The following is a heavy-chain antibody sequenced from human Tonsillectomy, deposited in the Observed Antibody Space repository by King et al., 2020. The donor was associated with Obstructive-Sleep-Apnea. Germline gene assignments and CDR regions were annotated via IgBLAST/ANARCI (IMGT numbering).Heavy chain of an antibody. CDR2: INEDGSAK. V-gene: IGHV3-7*01. J-gene: IGHJ6*02. Sequence: VQPVESGGGLVQPGGSLRLACAASGFAFENYWMTWVRQGRGKGLEWVATINEDGSAKYYVDSTKGRFTISRDNAKKSLYLKMNTLRAEDTAVYYCASCSGSGRYRYHYGMDVWGQGSRVTVSS. CDR1: GFAFENYW. D-gene: IGHD3-10*01. CDR3: ASCSGSGRYRYHYGMDV.